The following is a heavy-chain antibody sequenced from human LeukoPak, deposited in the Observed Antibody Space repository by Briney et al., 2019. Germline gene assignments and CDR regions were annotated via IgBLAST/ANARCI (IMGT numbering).Heavy chain of an antibody. CDR3: ARGLGSGSYYAVLDYYYYYYMDV. CDR1: GGSISSSSYY. CDR2: IYYSGST. Sequence: SETLSLTCTVSGGSISSSSYYWGWIRQPPGKVLEWIGSIYYSGSTYYNPSLKSRVTISVDTSKNQFSLKLSSVTAADTAVYYCARGLGSGSYYAVLDYYYYYYMDVWGKGTTVTISS. J-gene: IGHJ6*03. D-gene: IGHD3-10*01. V-gene: IGHV4-39*07.